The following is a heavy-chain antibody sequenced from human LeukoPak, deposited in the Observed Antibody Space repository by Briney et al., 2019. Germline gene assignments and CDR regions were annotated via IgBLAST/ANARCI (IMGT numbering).Heavy chain of an antibody. V-gene: IGHV3-7*01. CDR2: IKQDGSEK. J-gene: IGHJ4*02. CDR1: GFNVKNYW. CDR3: AAYPSLGF. D-gene: IGHD3-16*01. Sequence: GGSLRLSCAASGFNVKNYWMTWVRQAPGRGLEWVAKIKQDGSEKDYVDSVKGRFTISRDNAKNSLYLQMNRLRADDPAVYYCAAYPSLGFWGQGTLVTVSS.